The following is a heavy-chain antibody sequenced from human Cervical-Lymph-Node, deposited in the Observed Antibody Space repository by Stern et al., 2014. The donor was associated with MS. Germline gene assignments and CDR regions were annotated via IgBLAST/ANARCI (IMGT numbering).Heavy chain of an antibody. CDR3: ARDRSIVTYAMDV. CDR2: INPRSGST. Sequence: VQLVESGAEVKKPGASVKVSCKASSFSNFYIHWVRQAPGQGLEWGGLINPRSGSTSYSQKFQDRVTMTRDTSTSTFYMEVSSLTSEDTAVYYCARDRSIVTYAMDVWGQGATVIVSS. J-gene: IGHJ6*02. CDR1: SFSNFY. D-gene: IGHD1-26*01. V-gene: IGHV1-46*01.